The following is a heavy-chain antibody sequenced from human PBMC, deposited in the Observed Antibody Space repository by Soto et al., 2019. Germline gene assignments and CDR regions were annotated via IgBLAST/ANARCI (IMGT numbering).Heavy chain of an antibody. Sequence: GGSLRLSCAASGFTFSSYDMHWVRQATGKGLEWVSAIGTAGDTYYPGSVKGRFTISRENAKNSLYLQMNSLRAEDTAVYYCARDRWVDCTNGVCPTYYYYGMDVWGQGTTVTVSS. V-gene: IGHV3-13*01. CDR2: IGTAGDT. CDR3: ARDRWVDCTNGVCPTYYYYGMDV. CDR1: GFTFSSYD. D-gene: IGHD2-8*01. J-gene: IGHJ6*02.